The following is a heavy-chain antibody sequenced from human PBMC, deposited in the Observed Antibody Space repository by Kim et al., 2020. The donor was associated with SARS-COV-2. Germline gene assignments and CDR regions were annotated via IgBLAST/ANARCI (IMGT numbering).Heavy chain of an antibody. CDR3: AKATGYDTGWFNDY. CDR2: ISGGGART. V-gene: IGHV3-23*01. Sequence: GGSLRLSCAASGFAFGSYGMTWVRQVPVKGLEWVSGISGGGARTYYTDSVKGRFIVSRDNSKNTLHLQLNSLRADDTAVYYCAKATGYDTGWFNDYWGQGTLVTVSS. CDR1: GFAFGSYG. J-gene: IGHJ4*02. D-gene: IGHD6-19*01.